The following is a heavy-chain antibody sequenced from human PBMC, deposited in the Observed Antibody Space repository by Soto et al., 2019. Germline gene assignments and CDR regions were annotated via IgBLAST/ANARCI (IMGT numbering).Heavy chain of an antibody. CDR3: AREVRGIVLIFDY. V-gene: IGHV4-30-4*01. J-gene: IGHJ4*02. CDR2: IYYSGST. D-gene: IGHD3-22*01. CDR1: GGSISSGDYY. Sequence: PSETLSLTCTVSGGSISSGDYYWSWIRQPPGKGLEWIGYIYYSGSTYYNPSLKSRVTISVDTSKNQFSLKLSSVTAADTAVYYCAREVRGIVLIFDYWGQGTLVTVYS.